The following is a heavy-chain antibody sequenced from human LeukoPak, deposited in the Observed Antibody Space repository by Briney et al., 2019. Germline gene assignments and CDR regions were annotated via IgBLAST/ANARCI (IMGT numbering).Heavy chain of an antibody. Sequence: GRSLRLSCAASGFTFSSFGMHWVRQAPGKGLEWVAVIGYDGSIKNYADSVKGRFTISRDNSKNTLYLQMNSLRAEDTAVYYCAKDGGRGSYYPRYFDYWGQGTLVTVSS. V-gene: IGHV3-30*18. J-gene: IGHJ4*02. D-gene: IGHD3-10*01. CDR2: IGYDGSIK. CDR3: AKDGGRGSYYPRYFDY. CDR1: GFTFSSFG.